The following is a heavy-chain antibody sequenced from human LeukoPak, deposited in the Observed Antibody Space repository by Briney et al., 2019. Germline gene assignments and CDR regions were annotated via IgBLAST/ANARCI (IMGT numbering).Heavy chain of an antibody. D-gene: IGHD4-23*01. CDR1: GYTFTGYY. J-gene: IGHJ4*02. V-gene: IGHV1-2*02. CDR3: ARGPILYGGNSGSLND. CDR2: INPNSGGT. Sequence: ASVKVSCTASGYTFTGYYMHWVRQAPGQGLEWMGWINPNSGGTNYAQKFQGRVTMTRDTSISTACMELSSLRSDDTAVYYCARGPILYGGNSGSLNDWGQGTLVTVSS.